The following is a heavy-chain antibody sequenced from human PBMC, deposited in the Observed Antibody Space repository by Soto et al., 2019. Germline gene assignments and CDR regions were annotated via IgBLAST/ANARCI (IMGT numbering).Heavy chain of an antibody. V-gene: IGHV4-34*01. CDR2: INHSGST. CDR3: ARVQIAPAGIGFDY. J-gene: IGHJ4*02. CDR1: GGSFSGYY. Sequence: SETLSLTCAVYGGSFSGYYWSWTRQPPGKGLEWIGEINHSGSTIYNPSLKSRVTISVDTSKNQFSLKLSSVTAADTAVYYCARVQIAPAGIGFDYWGQGTLVTVSS. D-gene: IGHD6-13*01.